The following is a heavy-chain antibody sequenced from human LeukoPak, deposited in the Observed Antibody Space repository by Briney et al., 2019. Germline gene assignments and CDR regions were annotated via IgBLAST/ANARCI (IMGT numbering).Heavy chain of an antibody. CDR2: ISGSGGST. Sequence: GGSLRLSCAASGFAFSSYAMSWVRQAPGKGLEWVSAISGSGGSTYYADSVKGRFTISRDNSKNTLYLQMNSLRAEDTAVYCCAKDGTTVTTGGDYWGQGTLVTVSS. J-gene: IGHJ4*02. V-gene: IGHV3-23*01. CDR3: AKDGTTVTTGGDY. D-gene: IGHD4-17*01. CDR1: GFAFSSYA.